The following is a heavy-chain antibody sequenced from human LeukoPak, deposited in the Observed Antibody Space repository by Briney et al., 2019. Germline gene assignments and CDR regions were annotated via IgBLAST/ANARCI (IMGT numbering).Heavy chain of an antibody. CDR3: ARVVAVAATFDY. J-gene: IGHJ4*02. CDR2: ISYDGSNK. D-gene: IGHD2-15*01. V-gene: IGHV3-30-3*01. CDR1: GFTFSSYA. Sequence: GGSLRLSCAASGFTFSSYAMHWVRQAPGKGLEWVAVISYDGSNKYYADSVKGRFTISRDNSKNTLYLQMNSLRAEDTAVYYCARVVAVAATFDYWGQGTLVTVSS.